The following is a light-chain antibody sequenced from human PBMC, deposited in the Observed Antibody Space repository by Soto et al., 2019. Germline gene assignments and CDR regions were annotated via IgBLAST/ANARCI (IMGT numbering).Light chain of an antibody. CDR1: QDISNY. CDR2: DAS. J-gene: IGKJ3*01. CDR3: QQYDNLPFT. V-gene: IGKV1-33*01. Sequence: DIQMTQSPSSLSASVGDRVTITCQASQDISNYLNWYQQKPGIAPKLLIYDASNLETGVPSSFSGSGSGTDFTFTISSLQPEDIATYYCQQYDNLPFTFGPGTKVDIK.